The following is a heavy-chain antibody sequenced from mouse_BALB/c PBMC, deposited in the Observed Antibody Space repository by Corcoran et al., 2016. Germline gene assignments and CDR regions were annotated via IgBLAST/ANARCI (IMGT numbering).Heavy chain of an antibody. CDR2: ISCYNGAT. CDR1: GYSFTGYY. D-gene: IGHD2-10*02. CDR3: ARKYGNYDAMDY. J-gene: IGHJ4*01. Sequence: LVKTGASVKISCKSSGYSFTGYYMHWVKQSHGKSLEWIGYISCYNGATSYNQKFKGKATFTVDTSSSTAYMQFNSLTSEDSAVYYCARKYGNYDAMDYWGQGTSVIVSS. V-gene: IGHV1S34*01.